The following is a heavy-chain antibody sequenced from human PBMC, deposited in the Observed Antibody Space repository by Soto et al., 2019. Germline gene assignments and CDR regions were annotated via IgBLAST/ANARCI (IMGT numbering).Heavy chain of an antibody. V-gene: IGHV1-69*13. CDR2: IIPIFGTA. CDR1: GGTFSSYA. J-gene: IGHJ6*02. D-gene: IGHD6-13*01. CDR3: ARDRSRAAAGPVRYYYYYGMDV. Sequence: GASVKVSCKASGGTFSSYAISWVRQAPGQGLGWMGGIIPIFGTANYAQKFQGRVTITADESTSTAYMELSSLRSEDTAVYYCARDRSRAAAGPVRYYYYYGMDVWGQGTTVTVSS.